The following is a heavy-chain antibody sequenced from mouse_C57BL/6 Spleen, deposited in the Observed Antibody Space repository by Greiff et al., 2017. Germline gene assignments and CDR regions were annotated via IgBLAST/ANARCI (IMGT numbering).Heavy chain of an antibody. V-gene: IGHV14-3*01. CDR2: IDPANGNT. CDR3: ARGGSCWSVDV. CDR1: GFNIKNTY. Sequence: VQLQQSVPELVRPGASVKLSCTASGFNIKNTYMHWVKQRPEQGLAWIGRIDPANGNTNYAPKFQGKDTITADTSSNTAYLQLTSLTSEDTAVYYCARGGSCWSVDVWGTGTTVTVSS. J-gene: IGHJ1*03. D-gene: IGHD1-1*02.